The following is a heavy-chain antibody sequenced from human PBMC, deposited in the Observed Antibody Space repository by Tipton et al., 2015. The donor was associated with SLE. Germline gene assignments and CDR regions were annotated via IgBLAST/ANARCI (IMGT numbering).Heavy chain of an antibody. Sequence: GSLRLSCAASGFTFDDYTMHWVRQAPGKGLEWVSLISWDGSSTYYGDSVKGRFTISRDNSKNSLYLQMNSLRIEDTALYYCVKDDNTISGPMDVWGQGTTVTVSS. J-gene: IGHJ6*02. D-gene: IGHD3-3*01. CDR3: VKDDNTISGPMDV. CDR1: GFTFDDYT. V-gene: IGHV3-43*01. CDR2: ISWDGSST.